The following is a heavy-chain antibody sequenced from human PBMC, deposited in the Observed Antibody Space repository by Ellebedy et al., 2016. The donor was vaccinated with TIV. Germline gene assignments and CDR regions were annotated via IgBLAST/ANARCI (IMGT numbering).Heavy chain of an antibody. D-gene: IGHD3-16*01. CDR1: GFTFTSSV. V-gene: IGHV1-58*01. CDR2: IFVGSGNT. CDR3: ARELNGGTFDF. Sequence: SVKVSXXASGFTFTSSVLQWVRQARGQRLEWIGWIFVGSGNTRYAQKFHERATITRDMSTSTAYMELSSLRSEDTAVYYCARELNGGTFDFWGQGTVVTVSS. J-gene: IGHJ3*01.